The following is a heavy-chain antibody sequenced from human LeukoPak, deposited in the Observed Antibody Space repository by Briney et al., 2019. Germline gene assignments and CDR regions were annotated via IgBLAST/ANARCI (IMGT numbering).Heavy chain of an antibody. CDR2: ISSSSSYI. J-gene: IGHJ4*02. Sequence: GGSLRLSCAASGFTFSSYSMNWVRQAPGKGLEWVSSISSSSSYIYYADSVKGRFTISRDNAKNSLYLQMNSLRAEDTAVYYCARDNYFQLAIDYWGQGTLVTVSS. CDR3: ARDNYFQLAIDY. CDR1: GFTFSSYS. D-gene: IGHD2-2*01. V-gene: IGHV3-21*01.